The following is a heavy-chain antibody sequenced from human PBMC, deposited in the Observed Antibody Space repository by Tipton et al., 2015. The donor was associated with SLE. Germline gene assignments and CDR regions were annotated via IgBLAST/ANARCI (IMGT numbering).Heavy chain of an antibody. D-gene: IGHD5-12*01. J-gene: IGHJ3*02. CDR3: ARPGGYSGREAAFDI. V-gene: IGHV4-4*07. CDR1: GGSISSYY. CDR2: IYTSGST. Sequence: TLSLTCTVSGGSISSYYWSWIRQPAGKGLEWIGRIYTSGSTNYNPSLKSRVTMSVDTSKNQFSLKLSSVTAADTAVYYCARPGGYSGREAAFDIWGQGTMVTVSS.